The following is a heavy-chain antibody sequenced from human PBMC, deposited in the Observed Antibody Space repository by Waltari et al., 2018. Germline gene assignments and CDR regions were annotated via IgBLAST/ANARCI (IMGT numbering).Heavy chain of an antibody. V-gene: IGHV4-59*01. J-gene: IGHJ3*01. Sequence: QLQESGPGLVKPSETLSLTCPASGGSITSYYWSWIRQPPGKGLEWIGYIHYSGSTNYNPSLKSRVTMSIDTSKNQFSLKLSSLTAADTAMYYCARDRDNSPVWGQGTMVTVSS. CDR1: GGSITSYY. CDR2: IHYSGST. CDR3: ARDRDNSPV. D-gene: IGHD1-1*01.